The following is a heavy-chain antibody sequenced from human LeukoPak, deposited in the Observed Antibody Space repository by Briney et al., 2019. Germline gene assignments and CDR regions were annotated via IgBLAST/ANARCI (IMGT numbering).Heavy chain of an antibody. V-gene: IGHV3-23*01. CDR1: GFTSSTYV. Sequence: GGSLRLSCAAPGFTSSTYVMTWFRQGPGEGLEWVSQISGSGRTDYADSMKGRFTISRDNSKNMVFLQMSSLRAEDTALYYCAKGGAGLDLILDSWGQGTLVTVSS. D-gene: IGHD3/OR15-3a*01. CDR3: AKGGAGLDLILDS. J-gene: IGHJ4*02. CDR2: ISGSGRT.